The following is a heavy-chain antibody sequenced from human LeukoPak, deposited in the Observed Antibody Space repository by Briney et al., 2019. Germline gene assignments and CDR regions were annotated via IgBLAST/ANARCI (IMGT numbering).Heavy chain of an antibody. V-gene: IGHV3-74*01. CDR3: ARAHDDGDFIHQDY. D-gene: IGHD4-17*01. Sequence: GGSLRLSCAASGFTFSRYWMHWVRQAPGEGLVWVSGINSDGSSTSYAHSVKGRFTISRDNAKNSLYLQMNSVRAEDTAVYYCARAHDDGDFIHQDYWGQGTLVTVSS. J-gene: IGHJ4*02. CDR1: GFTFSRYW. CDR2: INSDGSST.